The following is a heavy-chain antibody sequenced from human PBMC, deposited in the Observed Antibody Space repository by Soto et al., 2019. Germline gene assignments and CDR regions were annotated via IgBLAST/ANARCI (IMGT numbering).Heavy chain of an antibody. J-gene: IGHJ5*02. Sequence: SETLSLTCTVSGGSISSYYWSWIRQPPGKGLEWIGYIYYSGSTNYNPSLKSRVTISVDTSKNQFSLKLDSVTAADTAVYYCARGRCSGGSCYSGSWFDPWGQGTLVTVSS. CDR3: ARGRCSGGSCYSGSWFDP. CDR2: IYYSGST. V-gene: IGHV4-59*08. D-gene: IGHD2-15*01. CDR1: GGSISSYY.